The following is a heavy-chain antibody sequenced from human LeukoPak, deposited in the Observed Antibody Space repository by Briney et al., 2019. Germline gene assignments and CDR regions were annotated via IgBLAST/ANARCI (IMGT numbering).Heavy chain of an antibody. CDR1: GGSISSSTYY. Sequence: SETLSLTCTVSGGSISSSTYYWGWIRQPPGKGLEWIGTIYYSGTTYYNPSLKSRVTISIDTSTNQFSLKLNSVTAADTAVYYCASLQNIVGATPLPDHWGQGTLVTVSS. J-gene: IGHJ4*02. CDR3: ASLQNIVGATPLPDH. V-gene: IGHV4-39*07. D-gene: IGHD1-26*01. CDR2: IYYSGTT.